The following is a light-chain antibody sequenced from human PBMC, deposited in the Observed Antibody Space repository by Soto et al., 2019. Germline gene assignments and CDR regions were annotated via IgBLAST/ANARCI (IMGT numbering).Light chain of an antibody. CDR1: SSNIGGNS. CDR3: GSWDSSLSADV. CDR2: DDN. Sequence: QSVMTQPPSVSAAPGQKVTISCSGSSSNIGGNSVSWYQQLPGTAPKLLIYDDNKRPSGIPDRFSGSKSGTSATLGITGFQTGDEADYYCGSWDSSLSADVFGPGTQLTVL. V-gene: IGLV1-51*01. J-gene: IGLJ1*01.